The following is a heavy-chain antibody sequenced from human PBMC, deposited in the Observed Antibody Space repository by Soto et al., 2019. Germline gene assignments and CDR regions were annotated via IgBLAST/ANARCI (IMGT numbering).Heavy chain of an antibody. CDR2: ISAYNGNT. CDR3: ARVGRTGVVPAANFDY. V-gene: IGHV1-18*01. CDR1: GYTFTSYG. Sequence: ASVKVSCKASGYTFTSYGISWVRQAPGQGLEWMGWISAYNGNTNYAQKLQGRVTMTTDTSTSTAYMELRSLRSDDTAVYYCARVGRTGVVPAANFDYWGQGTLVTVSS. D-gene: IGHD2-2*01. J-gene: IGHJ4*02.